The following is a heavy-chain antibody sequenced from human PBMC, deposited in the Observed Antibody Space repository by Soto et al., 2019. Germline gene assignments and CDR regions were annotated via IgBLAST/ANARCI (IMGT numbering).Heavy chain of an antibody. CDR2: IYKSTTT. CDR3: ARGRYCLTGRCFPNWFDS. J-gene: IGHJ5*01. V-gene: IGHV4-30-4*01. D-gene: IGHD2-15*01. CDR1: GDSISTVDYF. Sequence: SETLSLTCSVSGDSISTVDYFWAWIRQPPGQALEYIGYIYKSTTTYYNPSFESLVAISLDTSKSQFSLNVTSVTAADTAVYFCARGRYCLTGRCFPNWFDSWGQGTLVTVSS.